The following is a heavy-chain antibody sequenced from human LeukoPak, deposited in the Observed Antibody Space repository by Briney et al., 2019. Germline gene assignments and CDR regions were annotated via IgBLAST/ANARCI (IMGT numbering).Heavy chain of an antibody. CDR2: IYYTGST. V-gene: IGHV4-39*07. J-gene: IGHJ6*03. CDR1: GGSISSTGYY. Sequence: SETLSLTCTVYGGSISSTGYYWGWIRQPPGKGLEWLGNIYYTGSTYYNPSLKSRVTISVDTSKNQFSLRLSSVTAADTAVYYCARSAAEYYYYYYMDVWGKGTTVTVSS. CDR3: ARSAAEYYYYYYMDV. D-gene: IGHD6-13*01.